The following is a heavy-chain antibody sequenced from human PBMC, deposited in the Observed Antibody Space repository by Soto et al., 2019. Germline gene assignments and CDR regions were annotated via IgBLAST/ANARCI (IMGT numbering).Heavy chain of an antibody. J-gene: IGHJ4*02. Sequence: QVQLQESGPGLVKPSETLSLTCTVSGGSISSYYWSWIRQPPGKGLEWIGYIYYSGSTNYNPSLKSRVTISVDAAKNQFSLKLSSVTAADTAVYYCAREGVDRRLRYWGQGTLVTVSS. CDR1: GGSISSYY. CDR2: IYYSGST. CDR3: AREGVDRRLRY. D-gene: IGHD5-12*01. V-gene: IGHV4-59*01.